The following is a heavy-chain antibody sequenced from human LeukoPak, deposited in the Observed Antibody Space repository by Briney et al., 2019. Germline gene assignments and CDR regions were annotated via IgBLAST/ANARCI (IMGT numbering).Heavy chain of an antibody. J-gene: IGHJ5*02. D-gene: IGHD6-13*01. CDR2: IIPILGIA. Sequence: GASVKVSCKASGGTFSSYAISWVRQAPGQGLEWMGRIIPILGIANYAQKFQGRVTITADKSTSTAYMELSSLRSEDTAVYYCASKEAAGSNWFDPWGQGTLVTVSS. CDR3: ASKEAAGSNWFDP. V-gene: IGHV1-69*04. CDR1: GGTFSSYA.